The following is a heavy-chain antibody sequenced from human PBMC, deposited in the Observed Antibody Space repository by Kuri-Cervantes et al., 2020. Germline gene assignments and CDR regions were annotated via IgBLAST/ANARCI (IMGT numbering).Heavy chain of an antibody. CDR2: ISYDGSNK. D-gene: IGHD3-9*01. CDR1: GFTFSSYA. CDR3: ARVILRGPRELQIRRS. Sequence: GGSLRLSCAVSGFTFSSYAMHWVRQAPGKGLEWVAFISYDGSNKYYADSVKGRFTISRDNSKNTLYLQMNSLRAEDTAVYYCARVILRGPRELQIRRSWGQGTLVTVSS. V-gene: IGHV3-30*01. J-gene: IGHJ5*02.